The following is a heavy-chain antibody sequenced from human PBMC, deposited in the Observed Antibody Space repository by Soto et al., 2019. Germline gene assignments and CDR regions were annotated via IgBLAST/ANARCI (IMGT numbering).Heavy chain of an antibody. CDR1: GFSLSNARMG. CDR3: VRTNYYYGMDV. Sequence: QVTLKESGPVLVKPTETLTLTCTVSGFSLSNARMGVSWIRQPPGKALEWLAHIFSNDEKSYSTSLKSRLTISKDTSKSQVVLTMTNMDPVDTATYYCVRTNYYYGMDVWGQGTTVTVSS. J-gene: IGHJ6*02. V-gene: IGHV2-26*01. CDR2: IFSNDEK.